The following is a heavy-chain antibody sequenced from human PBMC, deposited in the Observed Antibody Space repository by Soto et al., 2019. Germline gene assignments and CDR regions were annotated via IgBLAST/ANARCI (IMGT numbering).Heavy chain of an antibody. D-gene: IGHD3-10*01. CDR3: ARDPTRGLLWFGGLLKTPYYYGMDV. Sequence: PSETLSLTCAVSGGSISSSNWWSWVRQPPGKGLEWIGEIYHSGSINYNPSLKSRVTISVDKSKNQFSLKLSSVTAADTAVYYCARDPTRGLLWFGGLLKTPYYYGMDVWGQGTTVTVSS. CDR1: GGSISSSNW. J-gene: IGHJ6*02. V-gene: IGHV4-4*02. CDR2: IYHSGSI.